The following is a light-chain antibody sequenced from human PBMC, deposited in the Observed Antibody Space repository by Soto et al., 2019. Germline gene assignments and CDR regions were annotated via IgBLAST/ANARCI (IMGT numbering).Light chain of an antibody. V-gene: IGLV1-44*01. CDR1: SSNIGTNT. Sequence: QSVLTQPPSASGTPGQRVTISCSGSSSNIGTNTVIWYQQLPGAAPKLLIYSDNQRPSGVSNRFSGSKSGNTASLTISGLQAEDEADYYCSSYTSSSTLVVFGGGTKVTVL. CDR3: SSYTSSSTLVV. J-gene: IGLJ2*01. CDR2: SDN.